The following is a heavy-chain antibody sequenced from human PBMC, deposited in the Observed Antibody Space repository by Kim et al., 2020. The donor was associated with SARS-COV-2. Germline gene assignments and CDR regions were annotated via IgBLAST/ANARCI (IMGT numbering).Heavy chain of an antibody. CDR2: INPSGGMT. J-gene: IGHJ6*02. CDR1: KHTFINYY. D-gene: IGHD3-10*01. V-gene: IGHV1-46*01. Sequence: ASVKVSCKASKHTFINYYLHWVRQAPGQGLEWMGGINPSGGMTNYAQKFEGRVSVTSDTNTLYLELVTLRSDDTAVYFCARDRGFDFSFGSYGMDVWGQG. CDR3: ARDRGFDFSFGSYGMDV.